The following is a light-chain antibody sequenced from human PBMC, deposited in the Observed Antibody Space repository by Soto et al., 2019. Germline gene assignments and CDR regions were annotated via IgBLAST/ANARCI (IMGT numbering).Light chain of an antibody. CDR3: QQYDNWPPWT. Sequence: DTVMTQSPATLSVSPGETATLSYRASESVGSHLAWYQQKPGQAPRLLIYGVSTRATGIPARFRGSGSETEFTLTISSLQSEDFAVYYCQQYDNWPPWTFGQGTKVEI. CDR1: ESVGSH. J-gene: IGKJ1*01. CDR2: GVS. V-gene: IGKV3-15*01.